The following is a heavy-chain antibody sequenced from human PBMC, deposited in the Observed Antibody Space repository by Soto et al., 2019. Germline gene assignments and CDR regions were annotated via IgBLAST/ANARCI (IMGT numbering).Heavy chain of an antibody. CDR3: ARLYSSSLYNWFDP. V-gene: IGHV4-59*08. CDR1: GGSISSYY. CDR2: IYYSGST. J-gene: IGHJ5*02. D-gene: IGHD6-13*01. Sequence: SETLSLTCTVSGGSISSYYWSWIRQPPGKGLEWIGYIYYSGSTNYNPSLKSRVTISVDTSKNQFSLKLSSVTAADTAVYYCARLYSSSLYNWFDPWGQGTLVTSP.